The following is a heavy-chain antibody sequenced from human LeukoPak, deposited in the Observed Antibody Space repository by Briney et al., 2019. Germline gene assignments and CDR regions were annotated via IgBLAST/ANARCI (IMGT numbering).Heavy chain of an antibody. CDR1: GGSISSYY. CDR3: ARPRGYSSGWYYYYYMDV. D-gene: IGHD6-19*01. CDR2: IYTSGST. Sequence: SETLSLTCTVSGGSISSYYWSWIRQPAGKGLEWIGRIYTSGSTNYNPPLKSRVTISVDTSKNQFSLKLSSVTAADTAVYYCARPRGYSSGWYYYYYMDVWGKGTTVTVSS. V-gene: IGHV4-4*07. J-gene: IGHJ6*03.